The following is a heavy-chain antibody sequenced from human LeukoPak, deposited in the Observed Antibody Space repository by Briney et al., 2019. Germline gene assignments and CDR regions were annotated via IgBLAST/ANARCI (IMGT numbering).Heavy chain of an antibody. Sequence: ASVKVSCKVSGNTLTELSMHWVRQAPGKGLEWMGGFDPEDGKPIYAQKFQGRVTMTEDSSTDTAYMELSSLIYEDTAVYYCAIVGSLTGRWFDPWGQGTLVTVSS. CDR3: AIVGSLTGRWFDP. CDR1: GNTLTELS. D-gene: IGHD3-16*02. V-gene: IGHV1-24*01. J-gene: IGHJ5*02. CDR2: FDPEDGKP.